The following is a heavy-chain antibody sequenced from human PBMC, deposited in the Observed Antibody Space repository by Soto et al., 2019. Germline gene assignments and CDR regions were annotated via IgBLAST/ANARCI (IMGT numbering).Heavy chain of an antibody. Sequence: ASVKVACKASGYTFTSYGISWVRQAPGQGLEWMGWISAYNGNTNYAQKLQGRVAMTTDTSTSTAYMELRSLRSDDTAVYYRAILGYCSSTSCYTGNWFDPWGQGTLVTVSS. CDR2: ISAYNGNT. CDR3: AILGYCSSTSCYTGNWFDP. D-gene: IGHD2-2*02. CDR1: GYTFTSYG. V-gene: IGHV1-18*04. J-gene: IGHJ5*02.